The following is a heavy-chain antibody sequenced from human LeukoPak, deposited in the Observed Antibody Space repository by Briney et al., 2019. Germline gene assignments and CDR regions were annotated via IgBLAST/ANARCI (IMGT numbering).Heavy chain of an antibody. D-gene: IGHD2-21*02. Sequence: GGSLRLSCAASGFTFSIYSMNWVRQAPGKGLEWVSSVIGLASHIYSANSVKGRFTISRDNAKNSLYLQMNSLRAEDTAVYYCARDFCSGGACYSFNFWGQGTLVTVFS. V-gene: IGHV3-21*01. J-gene: IGHJ4*02. CDR2: VIGLASHI. CDR3: ARDFCSGGACYSFNF. CDR1: GFTFSIYS.